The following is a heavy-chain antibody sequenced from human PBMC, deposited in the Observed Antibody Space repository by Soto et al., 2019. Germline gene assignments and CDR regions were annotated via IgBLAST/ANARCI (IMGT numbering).Heavy chain of an antibody. CDR3: ARGYCSGGNCYSGMDV. CDR2: IIPISGTT. D-gene: IGHD2-15*01. CDR1: GGTFSTHA. Sequence: GASVKVSCKASGGTFSTHAIIWVRQAPGHGLEWMGGIIPISGTTYYTQKFQGRVTITADEPTSTAFMELSSLKSEDTAVFYCARGYCSGGNCYSGMDVWGQGIMVTVSS. V-gene: IGHV1-69*13. J-gene: IGHJ6*02.